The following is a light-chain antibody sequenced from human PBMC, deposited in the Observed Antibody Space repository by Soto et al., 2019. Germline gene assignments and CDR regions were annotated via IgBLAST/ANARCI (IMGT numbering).Light chain of an antibody. V-gene: IGKV1-5*01. J-gene: IGKJ1*01. CDR2: DAS. CDR3: QQFHSFPWT. Sequence: DIQMTQSPSTLSASVGDRVTITCRASQTIHSFLAWYQQKAGQAPKLLIYDASNLESGVPSRFSGSGSGTEFTLTVSSLQPDDFATLYCQQFHSFPWTFGQGTKVEI. CDR1: QTIHSF.